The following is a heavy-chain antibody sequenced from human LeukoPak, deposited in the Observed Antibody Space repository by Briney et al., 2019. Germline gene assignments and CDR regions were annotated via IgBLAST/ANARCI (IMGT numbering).Heavy chain of an antibody. J-gene: IGHJ4*02. CDR3: ARGGDGDILTGLVFDY. CDR1: GYRFTSYG. Sequence: ASAKVSCTASGYRFTSYGISWVRQAPGQGLEWMGWISAYKGNTNYAQKLQSRVTMTTDTSTSTAYMELRSLRSDDTAVYYCARGGDGDILTGLVFDYWGQGTLVTVSS. CDR2: ISAYKGNT. V-gene: IGHV1-18*01. D-gene: IGHD3-9*01.